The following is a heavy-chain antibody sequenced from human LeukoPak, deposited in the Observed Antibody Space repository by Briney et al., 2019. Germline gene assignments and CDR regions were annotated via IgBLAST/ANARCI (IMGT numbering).Heavy chain of an antibody. V-gene: IGHV3-30-3*01. CDR2: ISYDGSDK. CDR1: GFTFSSYA. Sequence: PGGSLRLSCAASGFTFSSYAMHWVRQAPGKGLVWVAVISYDGSDKYYADSVKGRFTISRDNSKNTLYLQMNSLRAEDTAVYYCARETVGATGYFDYWGQGTLVTVSS. CDR3: ARETVGATGYFDY. J-gene: IGHJ4*02. D-gene: IGHD1-26*01.